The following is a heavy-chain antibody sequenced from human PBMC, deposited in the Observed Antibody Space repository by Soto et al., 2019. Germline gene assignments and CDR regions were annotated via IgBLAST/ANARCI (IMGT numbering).Heavy chain of an antibody. CDR2: IIPIFGTA. CDR1: GGTFSSYA. Sequence: ASVKVSCKASGGTFSSYAISWVRQAPGQGLEWMGGIIPIFGTANYAQKFQGRVTITADESTSTAYMELSSLRSEDTAVYYCAMSVLPPIAAADPYYYYGMDVWGQGTTVTVSS. V-gene: IGHV1-69*13. J-gene: IGHJ6*02. D-gene: IGHD6-13*01. CDR3: AMSVLPPIAAADPYYYYGMDV.